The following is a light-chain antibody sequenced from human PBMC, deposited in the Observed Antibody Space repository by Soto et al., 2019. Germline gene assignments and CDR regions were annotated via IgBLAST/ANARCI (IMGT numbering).Light chain of an antibody. CDR1: SSDVGAYNF. CDR2: EVS. CDR3: SSYAGSKNFVV. V-gene: IGLV2-8*01. J-gene: IGLJ2*01. Sequence: QSALTQPRSASGSPGQSVTISCTGTSSDVGAYNFVSWYQHHPGKAPKLMIHEVSKRPSGVPDRFSGSKSGKTASLTVSGLQAEDEADYYCSSYAGSKNFVVFGGGTKLTVL.